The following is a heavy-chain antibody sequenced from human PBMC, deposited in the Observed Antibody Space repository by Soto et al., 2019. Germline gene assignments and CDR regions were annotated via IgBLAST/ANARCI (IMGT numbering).Heavy chain of an antibody. CDR2: ISSSGGTI. CDR1: GFTFSDDY. V-gene: IGHV3-11*01. D-gene: IGHD5-18*01. J-gene: IGHJ4*02. Sequence: GGSLRLSCGASGFTFSDDYMSWFRQAPGKWLEWVSYISSSGGTIYYADSVKGRFTISRDNAKNSLFLQMNSLRADDTAVYYCARASSPRDPWLDYWGQGXLVTVYS. CDR3: ARASSPRDPWLDY.